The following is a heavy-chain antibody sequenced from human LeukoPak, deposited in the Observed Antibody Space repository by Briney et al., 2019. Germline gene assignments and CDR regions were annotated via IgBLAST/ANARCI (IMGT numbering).Heavy chain of an antibody. J-gene: IGHJ4*02. CDR3: ARGDDFWRGYRVYNFDY. Sequence: GGSLRLSCAASGFTFSSYWMSWVRQAPGKGLEWVANIRQDGSEKYYVDSVKGRFTISRDNAKTSLYLQMNSLRAEDTAVYYCARGDDFWRGYRVYNFDYWGQGTLVTVSS. CDR2: IRQDGSEK. D-gene: IGHD3-3*01. CDR1: GFTFSSYW. V-gene: IGHV3-7*03.